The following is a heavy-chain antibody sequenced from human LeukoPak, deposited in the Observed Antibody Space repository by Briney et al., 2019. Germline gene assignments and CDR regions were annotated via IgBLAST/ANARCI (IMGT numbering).Heavy chain of an antibody. D-gene: IGHD6-19*01. CDR2: ISHDGSNK. CDR3: AKDRSSGWRGQFDY. J-gene: IGHJ4*02. Sequence: GRSLRLSCAASGFTFSSYCMPWVRQAPGKGPEWVAVISHDGSNKYYADSVKGRFTISRDNSKDTLYLQMNSLRAEDTAVYYCAKDRSSGWRGQFDYWGQGTLVTVSS. CDR1: GFTFSSYC. V-gene: IGHV3-30*18.